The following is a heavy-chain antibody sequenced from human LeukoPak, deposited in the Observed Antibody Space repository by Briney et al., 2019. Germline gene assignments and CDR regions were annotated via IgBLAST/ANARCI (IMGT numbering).Heavy chain of an antibody. J-gene: IGHJ4*02. CDR2: IYTSWST. D-gene: IGHD3-22*01. V-gene: IGHV4-4*07. CDR1: GDPNSSYY. CDR3: ARGGYYYDSSGPYYFDY. Sequence: SETLSLTCTVSGDPNSSYYWSWIRQPAGRGLGWIGRIYTSWSTNYNPSLKSRVTMSVDTSKNQFSLKLSSVTAADTAVYYCARGGYYYDSSGPYYFDYWGQGTLVTVSS.